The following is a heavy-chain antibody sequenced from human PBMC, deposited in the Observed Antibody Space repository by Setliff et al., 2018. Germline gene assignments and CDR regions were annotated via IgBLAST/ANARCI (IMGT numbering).Heavy chain of an antibody. D-gene: IGHD2-2*01. V-gene: IGHV1-24*01. Sequence: WASVKVSCKVSGYTLTELSMHWVRQAPGKGLEWMGGFDPEDGETIYAQKFQGRVTMTEDTSTDTAYMELSSLRSEDTAVYYCATYAVVVPAALYSSSWAFDYWGQGTLVTVSS. CDR2: FDPEDGET. CDR3: ATYAVVVPAALYSSSWAFDY. CDR1: GYTLTELS. J-gene: IGHJ4*02.